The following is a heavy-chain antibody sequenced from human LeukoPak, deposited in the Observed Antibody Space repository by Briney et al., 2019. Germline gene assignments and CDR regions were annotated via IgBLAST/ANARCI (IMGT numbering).Heavy chain of an antibody. CDR2: IRSKANSYAT. Sequence: GGSLRLSCAASGFTFSGSAMHWVRQASGKGLEWVGRIRSKANSYATAYAASGKGRFTISRDDSKNTAYLQMNSLKTEDTAVYYCTRFYSSREGVLDYWGQGTLVPVSS. V-gene: IGHV3-73*01. CDR1: GFTFSGSA. CDR3: TRFYSSREGVLDY. D-gene: IGHD6-13*01. J-gene: IGHJ4*02.